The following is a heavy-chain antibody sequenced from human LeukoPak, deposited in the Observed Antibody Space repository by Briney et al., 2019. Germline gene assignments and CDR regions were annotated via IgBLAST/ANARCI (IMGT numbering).Heavy chain of an antibody. CDR1: GGSITSTNW. Sequence: PSGTLSLTCGVSGGSITSTNWWSWVRQPPGQGLEWIGEVPLSGLTNYNPSLSSRVIMALDTSKNHLSLHLTSVTAADTAVYYCSRENGAFSPFGYWGQGYLVTVLS. D-gene: IGHD2-8*01. V-gene: IGHV4-4*02. CDR2: VPLSGLT. CDR3: SRENGAFSPFGY. J-gene: IGHJ4*02.